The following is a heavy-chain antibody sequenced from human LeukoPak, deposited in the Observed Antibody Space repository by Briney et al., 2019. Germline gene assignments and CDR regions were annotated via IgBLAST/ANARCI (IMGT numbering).Heavy chain of an antibody. CDR2: INPSSGST. D-gene: IGHD3-10*01. Sequence: GASVKVSCKASGYTFTTFCIHCVRQAPGQGPEWMGMINPSSGSTRYAQKFQGRVTMTRDMSASTVYMELSSLKSDDTAIYYCARATRGYDSGRDFDYWGQGTLVTVSS. V-gene: IGHV1-46*01. CDR1: GYTFTTFC. CDR3: ARATRGYDSGRDFDY. J-gene: IGHJ4*02.